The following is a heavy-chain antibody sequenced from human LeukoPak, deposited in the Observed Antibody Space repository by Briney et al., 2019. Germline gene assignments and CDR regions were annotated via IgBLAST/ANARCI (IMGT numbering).Heavy chain of an antibody. D-gene: IGHD1-26*01. Sequence: GGSLRLSCAASGFTFSNYAMSWVRQAPGKGLEWVSAVSGTGFATYYADSVKGRFTVSRDNSKNTLYLQINSLRADDTAVYYCAKDGHRASYSYFDYWGQGALVTVSS. CDR3: AKDGHRASYSYFDY. V-gene: IGHV3-23*01. J-gene: IGHJ4*02. CDR1: GFTFSNYA. CDR2: VSGTGFAT.